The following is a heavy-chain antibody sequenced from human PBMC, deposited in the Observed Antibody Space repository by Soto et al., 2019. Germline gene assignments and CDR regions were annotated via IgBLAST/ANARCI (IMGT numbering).Heavy chain of an antibody. CDR3: ARDATLGAPDYFDY. V-gene: IGHV3-30-3*01. J-gene: IGHJ4*02. CDR2: TSSDDTIK. Sequence: GGSLRLSCGASGFTFATYVLHWVRQAPGKGLEWVAVTSSDDTIKIYGDSVKGRFTISRDNSKSTLYLQMNSLTPEDTAIYYCARDATLGAPDYFDYWGQGTQVTVSS. CDR1: GFTFATYV. D-gene: IGHD3-3*02.